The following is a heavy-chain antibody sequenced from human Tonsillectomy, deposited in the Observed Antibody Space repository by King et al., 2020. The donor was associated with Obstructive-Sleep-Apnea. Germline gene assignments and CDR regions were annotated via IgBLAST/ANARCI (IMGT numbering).Heavy chain of an antibody. D-gene: IGHD3-22*01. V-gene: IGHV2-26*01. CDR3: ARISCCYYDSSGPLCYFDS. CDR2: IFSNDEK. Sequence: ITLKESGPVLVKPTETLTLTCTVSGFSLSNVRMGVSWIRQPPGKGLEWLAHIFSNDEKSYTPSLRSRLTISRDTSKSQVVLTVTNVDPVDTATYFCARISCCYYDSSGPLCYFDSWGQGTLVTVSS. CDR1: GFSLSNVRMG. J-gene: IGHJ4*02.